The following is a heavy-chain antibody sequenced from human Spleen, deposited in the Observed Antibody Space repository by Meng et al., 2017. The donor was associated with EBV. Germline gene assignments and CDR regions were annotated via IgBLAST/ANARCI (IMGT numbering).Heavy chain of an antibody. D-gene: IGHD3-22*01. J-gene: IGHJ4*02. CDR2: INANSGYT. CDR3: ARDLYDSSGSTFDY. Sequence: QVPLVWSGAGVKKPGASVKVSCKASGYTFSNYEISWVRQAPGQGLEWMGWINANSGYTTYAERFHGRVTMTTDTSTTTAYMELRNLRSDDTAVYYCARDLYDSSGSTFDYWGQGTLVTVSS. V-gene: IGHV1-18*01. CDR1: GYTFSNYE.